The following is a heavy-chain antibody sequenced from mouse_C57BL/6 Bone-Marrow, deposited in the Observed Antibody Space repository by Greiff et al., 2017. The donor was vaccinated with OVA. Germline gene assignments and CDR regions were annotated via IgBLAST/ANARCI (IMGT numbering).Heavy chain of an antibody. J-gene: IGHJ3*01. CDR2: INPSTGGT. CDR1: GYSFTGYY. V-gene: IGHV1-42*01. Sequence: VQLQQSGPELVKPGASVKLSCKASGYSFTGYYMNWVKQSPEKSLEWIGEINPSTGGTTYNQKFKAKATLTVDKSSSTAYMQLKSLTSEDSAVYYCARGGTSPFAYWGQETLGTVSA. CDR3: ARGGTSPFAY. D-gene: IGHD4-1*01.